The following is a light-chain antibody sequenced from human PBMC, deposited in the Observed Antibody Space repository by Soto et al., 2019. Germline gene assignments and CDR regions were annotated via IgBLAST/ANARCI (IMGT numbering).Light chain of an antibody. V-gene: IGKV3-20*01. CDR2: DAS. J-gene: IGKJ5*01. CDR3: KKYGSSQIN. Sequence: EIVLTQSPATLSLSPGERATLSCRASQSVSSYLVWYQQKPGQAPRLLIYDASNRATGIPARFSGSGYGKDFTLKISRLEPEDFAVYYCKKYGSSQINFGQGTRLEIK. CDR1: QSVSSY.